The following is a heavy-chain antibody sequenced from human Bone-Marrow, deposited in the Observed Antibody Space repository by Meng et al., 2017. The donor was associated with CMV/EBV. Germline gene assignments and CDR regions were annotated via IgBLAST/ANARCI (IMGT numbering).Heavy chain of an antibody. V-gene: IGHV3-30*02. Sequence: GGSLRLSCAASGFTFSNYYMSWVRQAPGKGLEWVAFIRYDGSNKYYADSVKGRFTISRDNAKNSLYLQMNSLRAEDTAVYYCARDAAADSSSWDFDYWGQGTLVTVSS. CDR3: ARDAAADSSSWDFDY. D-gene: IGHD6-13*01. CDR1: GFTFSNYY. J-gene: IGHJ4*02. CDR2: IRYDGSNK.